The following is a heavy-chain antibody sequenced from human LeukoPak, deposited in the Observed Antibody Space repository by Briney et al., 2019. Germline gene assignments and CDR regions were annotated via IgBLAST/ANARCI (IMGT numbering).Heavy chain of an antibody. V-gene: IGHV1-18*01. CDR1: GYTFTSYG. Sequence: ASVKVSFKSSGYTFTSYGFSLVRQGPGQGLELKGWISAYNGNKNYAQKLQGRVTMTTDTSTSTAYMELRSLRSDDTAVYYCASLYCSGGSCRDYWGQGTLVTVSS. CDR2: ISAYNGNK. D-gene: IGHD2-15*01. J-gene: IGHJ4*02. CDR3: ASLYCSGGSCRDY.